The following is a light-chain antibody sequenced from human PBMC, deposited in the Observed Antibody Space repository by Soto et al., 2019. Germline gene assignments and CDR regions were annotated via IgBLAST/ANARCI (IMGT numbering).Light chain of an antibody. CDR3: SSYTTSNTYV. V-gene: IGLV2-14*01. CDR2: EVT. Sequence: QSALTQPASMSGSPGQSITISCTGTSSDVTYYNFVSWYQHHPGKAPRLMIYEVTYRPSGVSDRFSGSKSGNTASLTISGLQPADEADYYCSSYTTSNTYVFGTGTKVP. J-gene: IGLJ1*01. CDR1: SSDVTYYNF.